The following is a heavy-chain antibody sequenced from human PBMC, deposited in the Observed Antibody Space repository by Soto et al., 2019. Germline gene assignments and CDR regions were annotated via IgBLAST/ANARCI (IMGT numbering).Heavy chain of an antibody. Sequence: SVKVSCKASGGTFSSYAISWVRQAPGQGLEWMGGIIPIFGTANYAQKFQGRVTITADESTSTAYMELSSLRSEDTAVYYCARGGNDFWSGYPAPYYGMDVWGQGTTVTVSS. D-gene: IGHD3-3*01. V-gene: IGHV1-69*13. J-gene: IGHJ6*02. CDR2: IIPIFGTA. CDR3: ARGGNDFWSGYPAPYYGMDV. CDR1: GGTFSSYA.